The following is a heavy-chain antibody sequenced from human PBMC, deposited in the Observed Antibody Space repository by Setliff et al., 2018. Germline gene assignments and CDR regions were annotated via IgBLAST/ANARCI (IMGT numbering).Heavy chain of an antibody. CDR3: AICRYQVPYNY. D-gene: IGHD2-2*01. CDR1: GDSISSSSYY. CDR2: INYSGST. J-gene: IGHJ4*02. Sequence: SETLSLTCSVSGDSISSSSYYWGWIRQPPGKGLEWIGSINYSGSTNYNPSLKSRVTISGDTSKNQVSLRLSSVTAADTAVYYCAICRYQVPYNYWGQGSLVTVS. V-gene: IGHV4-39*07.